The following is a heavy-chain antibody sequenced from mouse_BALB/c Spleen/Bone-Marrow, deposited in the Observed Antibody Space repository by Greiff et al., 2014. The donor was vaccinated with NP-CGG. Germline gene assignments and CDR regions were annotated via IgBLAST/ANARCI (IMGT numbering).Heavy chain of an antibody. D-gene: IGHD2-1*01. V-gene: IGHV1-82*01. J-gene: IGHJ2*01. CDR1: GYAFSSSW. CDR2: IYPGDGDT. CDR3: ARGGNYRFDY. Sequence: VQLQQSGPELVKPGASVKISCKASGYAFSSSWMNWVKQRPGQGLEWIGRIYPGDGDTNYNGKFKGKATLTADKSSSTAYMQLSSLTSLDSAVYFCARGGNYRFDYWGQGTALTVSS.